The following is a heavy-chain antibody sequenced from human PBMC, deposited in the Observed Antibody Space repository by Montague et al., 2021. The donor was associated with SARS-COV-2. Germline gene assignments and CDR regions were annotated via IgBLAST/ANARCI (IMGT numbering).Heavy chain of an antibody. CDR3: ARHGRFSVIVNTPRGAFDI. D-gene: IGHD3-22*01. CDR2: IYFSGST. J-gene: IGHJ3*02. CDR1: GVSISSYH. V-gene: IGHV4-59*08. Sequence: SETLSLTCTVSGVSISSYHWSWIRQPPGKGLEWIGCIYFSGSTNYNPSLKSQVTISVDTSKNQFSLKLSSVTAADTAVYYCARHGRFSVIVNTPRGAFDIWGQGTMVTVSS.